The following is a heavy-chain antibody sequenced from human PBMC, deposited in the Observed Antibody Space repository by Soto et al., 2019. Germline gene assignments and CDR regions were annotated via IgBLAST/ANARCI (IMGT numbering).Heavy chain of an antibody. CDR3: AIAGIAAAGKYNWFDP. Sequence: SGNVSCKASGGTFSSYAISWVRQAPGQGLEWMGGIIPIFGTANYAQKFQGRVTITAVESTSTAYMELSSLRSEDTAVYYCAIAGIAAAGKYNWFDPWGQGTLVTVSS. D-gene: IGHD6-13*01. CDR2: IIPIFGTA. J-gene: IGHJ5*02. V-gene: IGHV1-69*13. CDR1: GGTFSSYA.